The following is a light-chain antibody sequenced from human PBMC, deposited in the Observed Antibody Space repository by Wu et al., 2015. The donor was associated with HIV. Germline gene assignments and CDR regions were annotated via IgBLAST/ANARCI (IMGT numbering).Light chain of an antibody. CDR2: GAS. J-gene: IGKJ2*03. Sequence: EIVMTQSPATLSVSPGERATLSCRASQNVDSSYFAWYQHKPGQAPRLLIYGASNRATGIPDRFSGSGPGTDFTLTISRLEPEDFAVYYCQQYNNWPPYSFGQGTKLEIK. V-gene: IGKV3-20*01. CDR3: QQYNNWPPYS. CDR1: QNVDSSY.